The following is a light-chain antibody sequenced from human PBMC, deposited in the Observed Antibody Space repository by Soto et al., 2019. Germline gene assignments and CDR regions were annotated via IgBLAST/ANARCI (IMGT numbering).Light chain of an antibody. CDR1: ISNIGAGYD. CDR3: QSHDSSLHASV. CDR2: GNT. J-gene: IGLJ1*01. V-gene: IGLV1-40*01. Sequence: QSALTQPPSVSGAPGQRVTISCTGSISNIGAGYDVHWYLQLPGTAPKLLIYGNTNRPSGVPDRFSGSKSGSSASLAITGLQAEDEADYYCQSHDSSLHASVFGTGTKVTVL.